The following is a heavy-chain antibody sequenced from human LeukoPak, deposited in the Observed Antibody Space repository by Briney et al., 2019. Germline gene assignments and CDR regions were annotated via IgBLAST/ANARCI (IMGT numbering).Heavy chain of an antibody. CDR3: ASPSGYSSSWYRAPLDY. CDR2: IYHSGST. J-gene: IGHJ4*02. Sequence: SGTLSLTCAVSGGSISSSNWWSWVRQPPGKGLEWIGEIYHSGSTNYNPSLKSRVTISVDKSKNQFSLKLSSVTAADTAVYYCASPSGYSSSWYRAPLDYWGQGTLVTVSS. V-gene: IGHV4-4*02. CDR1: GGSISSSNW. D-gene: IGHD6-13*01.